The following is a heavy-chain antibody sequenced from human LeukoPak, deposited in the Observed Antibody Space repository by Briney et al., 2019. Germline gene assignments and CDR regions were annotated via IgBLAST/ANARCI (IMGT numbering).Heavy chain of an antibody. CDR3: ARGPEDFWSGYYPFDY. J-gene: IGHJ4*02. CDR1: GGSISSYY. V-gene: IGHV4-59*01. D-gene: IGHD3-3*01. Sequence: SETLSLTCTVSGGSISSYYWSWIRQPPGKGLEWIGYIYYSGSTNYNPSLQSRVTISVDTSKNQFSLKLSSVTAADTAVYYCARGPEDFWSGYYPFDYWGQGTLVTVSS. CDR2: IYYSGST.